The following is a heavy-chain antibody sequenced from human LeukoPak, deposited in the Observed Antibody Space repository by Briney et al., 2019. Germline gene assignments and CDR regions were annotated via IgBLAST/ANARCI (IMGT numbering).Heavy chain of an antibody. J-gene: IGHJ5*02. CDR2: IKQDGNEK. V-gene: IGHV3-7*05. CDR1: GFTFSSYW. Sequence: RGSLKVSCAASGFTFSSYWMSWVRQAPGKGLEGVANIKQDGNEKYYVDSVKGRFTISRDNAKNSLYLQMNSLRAEDTAVYYCARNCGGDCSWGQGTLVTVSS. CDR3: ARNCGGDCS. D-gene: IGHD2-21*02.